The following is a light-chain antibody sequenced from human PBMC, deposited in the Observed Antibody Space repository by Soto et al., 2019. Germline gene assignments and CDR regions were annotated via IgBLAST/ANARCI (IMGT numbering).Light chain of an antibody. Sequence: EVVLTQSPVTLSLCRGERATLSVRASQSFRGLLAWYQQKPGQAPRLLIYDAYNRATGIPPRFSGSGSGTDFTLTISSLEPEDSAVYYCQQRHMWPITFGQGTRLEIK. CDR3: QQRHMWPIT. V-gene: IGKV3-11*01. CDR1: QSFRGL. CDR2: DAY. J-gene: IGKJ5*01.